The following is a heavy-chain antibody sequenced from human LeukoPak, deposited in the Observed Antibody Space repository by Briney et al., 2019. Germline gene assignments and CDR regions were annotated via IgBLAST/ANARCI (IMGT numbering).Heavy chain of an antibody. CDR3: AKDGAWLRFDD. V-gene: IGHV3-23*01. Sequence: GGSLRLSCAVSGFPFSIHGMNWVRQAPGKGVEWVSGICPGGGPTYYADSVKGRFTISRDDSKNTLYLQMNNLRAEDTAVYYCAKDGAWLRFDDWGQGILVTVSS. D-gene: IGHD5-12*01. CDR1: GFPFSIHG. CDR2: ICPGGGPT. J-gene: IGHJ4*02.